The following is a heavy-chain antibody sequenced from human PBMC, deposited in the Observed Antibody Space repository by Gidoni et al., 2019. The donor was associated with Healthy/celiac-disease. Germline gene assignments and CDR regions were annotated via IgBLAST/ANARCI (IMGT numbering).Heavy chain of an antibody. D-gene: IGHD3-22*01. CDR1: GGSISSGGYY. CDR3: ARDQGYYYDSSGYQQAFDI. CDR2: IYYSGST. Sequence: QVQLQESGPGLVKPSQTLSLTCTVSGGSISSGGYYWSWIRQHPGKGLEWIGYIYYSGSTYYNPSLKSRVTISVDTSKNQFSLKLSSVTAADTAVYYCARDQGYYYDSSGYQQAFDIWGQGTMVTVSS. V-gene: IGHV4-31*03. J-gene: IGHJ3*02.